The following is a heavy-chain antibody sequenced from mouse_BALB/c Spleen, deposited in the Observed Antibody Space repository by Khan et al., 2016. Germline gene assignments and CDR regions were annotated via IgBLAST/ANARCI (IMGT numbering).Heavy chain of an antibody. Sequence: QIQLVQSGPELKKPGETVKISCKASGYTFTNYGMNWVKQAPGKGLKWMGWINTYTGEPTYADDFKGRFAFSLDTSASTAYLQINNLKNEDTATXLCASIYDGYYVGLYYAMDYWVQGTSVTVSS. CDR1: GYTFTNYG. J-gene: IGHJ4*01. CDR2: INTYTGEP. CDR3: ASIYDGYYVGLYYAMDY. D-gene: IGHD2-3*01. V-gene: IGHV9-3-1*01.